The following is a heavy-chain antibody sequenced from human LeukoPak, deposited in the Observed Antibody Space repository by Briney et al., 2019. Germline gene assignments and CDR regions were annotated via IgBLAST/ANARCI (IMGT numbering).Heavy chain of an antibody. Sequence: GGSLRLSCAASGFTFSSYAMSWVRQAPGKGLEWVSAISGSGGSTYYADSVQGRFTISRDSSKNTLHLQMNSVRAEDTAIYYCARETSGFDPWGQGTLVTVSS. CDR1: GFTFSSYA. CDR3: ARETSGFDP. CDR2: ISGSGGST. V-gene: IGHV3-23*01. D-gene: IGHD6-6*01. J-gene: IGHJ5*02.